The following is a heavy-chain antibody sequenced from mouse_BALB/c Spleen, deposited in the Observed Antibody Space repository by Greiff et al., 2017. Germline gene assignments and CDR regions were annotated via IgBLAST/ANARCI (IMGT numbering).Heavy chain of an antibody. D-gene: IGHD1-1*01. CDR1: GFSLTDNG. Sequence: VQGVESGPGLVAPPKSLSTQSTVPGFSLTDNGLSWIRQPPGKGLEWLGVIWGGGSTYYNSALKSRLSISKDNSKSQVFLKMNSLQTDDTAMYYCAKHLRGAMDYWGQGTSVTVSS. V-gene: IGHV2-6-5*01. CDR2: IWGGGST. CDR3: AKHLRGAMDY. J-gene: IGHJ4*01.